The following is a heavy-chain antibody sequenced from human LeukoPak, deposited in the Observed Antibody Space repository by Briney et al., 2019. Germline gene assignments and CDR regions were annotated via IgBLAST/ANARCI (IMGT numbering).Heavy chain of an antibody. V-gene: IGHV1-69*06. CDR3: ARDPATECSNGVCYKASWFDP. CDR1: GGTFSSYA. D-gene: IGHD2-8*01. CDR2: IIPIFGTA. J-gene: IGHJ5*02. Sequence: ASVKVSCKASGGTFSSYAISWVRQAPGQGLEWMGGIIPIFGTANYAQKFQGRVTITADKSTSTAYMGLSSLRSEDTPMYYCARDPATECSNGVCYKASWFDPWGQGTLVTVSS.